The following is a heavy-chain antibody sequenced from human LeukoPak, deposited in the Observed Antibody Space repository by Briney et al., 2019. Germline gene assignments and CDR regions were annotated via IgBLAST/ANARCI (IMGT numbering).Heavy chain of an antibody. CDR2: IKPDGSDQ. D-gene: IGHD6-13*01. V-gene: IGHV3-7*01. J-gene: IGHJ6*02. Sequence: GGSLRLSCAASGFTLSSYWMNWVRQAPGKGLEWVANIKPDGSDQYYADSVKGRFTISRDNSKNTLYLQMNSLRAEDTAVYYCARERVAAAGTFYYYGMDVWGQGTTVTVSS. CDR3: ARERVAAAGTFYYYGMDV. CDR1: GFTLSSYW.